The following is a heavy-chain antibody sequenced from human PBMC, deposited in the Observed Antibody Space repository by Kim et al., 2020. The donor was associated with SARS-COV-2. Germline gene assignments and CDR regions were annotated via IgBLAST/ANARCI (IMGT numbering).Heavy chain of an antibody. CDR2: IYPGDSDT. D-gene: IGHD6-13*01. CDR3: ARSLVRGSSWVYNWFDP. J-gene: IGHJ5*02. Sequence: GESLKISCKGSGYSFTSYWIGWVRQMPGKGLEWMGIIYPGDSDTRYSPSFQGQVTISADKSISTAYLQWSSLKASDTAMYYCARSLVRGSSWVYNWFDPWGQGTLVTVSS. V-gene: IGHV5-51*01. CDR1: GYSFTSYW.